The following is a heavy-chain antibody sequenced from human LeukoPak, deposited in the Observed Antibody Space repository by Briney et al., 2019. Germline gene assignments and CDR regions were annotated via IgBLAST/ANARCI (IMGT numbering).Heavy chain of an antibody. CDR2: ISGSRGST. CDR1: GFTFSSYA. D-gene: IGHD3-3*01. J-gene: IGHJ4*02. V-gene: IGHV3-23*01. Sequence: PGGSLRLSCVASGFTFSSYAMSWVRQAPGKGLEWVSAISGSRGSTYYADSVKGRFTISRDNSKNTLYLQMNSLRAEDTAVYYCAKGDLGPFYDFWSGYYTFGYWGQGTLVTVSS. CDR3: AKGDLGPFYDFWSGYYTFGY.